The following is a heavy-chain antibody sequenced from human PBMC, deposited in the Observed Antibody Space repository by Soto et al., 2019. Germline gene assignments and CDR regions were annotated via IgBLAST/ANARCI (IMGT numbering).Heavy chain of an antibody. Sequence: GXSRRLSCAASGFTFGSYGMHWVHQAPGNGLEWLXVIWYXGSNKYSADSXXGRFTISXXNSKTTLYMQMNSMRAEDTAVYYCARGGITGLNWGQGTLVTVSS. D-gene: IGHD3-16*01. V-gene: IGHV3-33*01. CDR1: GFTFGSYG. CDR2: IWYXGSNK. J-gene: IGHJ4*02. CDR3: ARGGITGLN.